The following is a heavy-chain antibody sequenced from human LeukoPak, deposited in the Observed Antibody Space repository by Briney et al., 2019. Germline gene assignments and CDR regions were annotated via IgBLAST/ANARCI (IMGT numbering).Heavy chain of an antibody. CDR3: ARAVQEYYYDSSGYYYRKNYYYYMDV. V-gene: IGHV4-39*01. CDR2: IFYSGST. J-gene: IGHJ6*03. D-gene: IGHD3-22*01. Sequence: PSETLSLTCSVSSGSISNSNYYWGWIRQPPGKGLEWIGSIFYSGSTDYNPSLKSRVTISVDTSKNQFSLTLNSVTAADTAVYYCARAVQEYYYDSSGYYYRKNYYYYMDVWGKGTTVTVSS. CDR1: SGSISNSNYY.